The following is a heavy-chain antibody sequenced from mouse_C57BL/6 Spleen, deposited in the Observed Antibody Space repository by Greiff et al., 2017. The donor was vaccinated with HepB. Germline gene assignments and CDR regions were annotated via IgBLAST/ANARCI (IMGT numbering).Heavy chain of an antibody. J-gene: IGHJ2*01. Sequence: VQGVESGAELVRPGASVTLSCKASGYTFTDYEMHWVKQTPVHGLEWIGAIDPETGGTAYNQKFKGKAILTADKSSSTAYMELRSLTSEDSAVYYCTRPLYYAYYFDYWGQGTTLTVSS. CDR1: GYTFTDYE. CDR2: IDPETGGT. V-gene: IGHV1-15*01. CDR3: TRPLYYAYYFDY. D-gene: IGHD1-1*01.